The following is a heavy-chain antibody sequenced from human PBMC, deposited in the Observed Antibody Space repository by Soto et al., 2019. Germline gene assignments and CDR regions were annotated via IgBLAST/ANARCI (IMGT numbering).Heavy chain of an antibody. Sequence: SETLSLTCTVSGGSITSSEYYWAWIRQPPGKGLQFVGTIYYSGSSYSNPSLKSRLSMSVDTSKNQFSPTLKSVTAADTGVYYCASHPLNWSGADSWGQGVLVTVSS. V-gene: IGHV4-39*01. CDR2: IYYSGSS. J-gene: IGHJ4*02. CDR3: ASHPLNWSGADS. CDR1: GGSITSSEYY. D-gene: IGHD1-1*01.